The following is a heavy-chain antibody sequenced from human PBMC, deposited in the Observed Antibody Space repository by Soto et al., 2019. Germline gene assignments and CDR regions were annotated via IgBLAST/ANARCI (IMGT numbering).Heavy chain of an antibody. Sequence: EVQLVESGGGLVQPGGSLRLSCAASVFTFNNYYMVWVRQAPGRGLDWVANINQDGSAKYYVDSVKGRFTISRDNAKSSLYLQINSLRAEDTATYYCGRGFGGTHWGQGSLVTVSS. D-gene: IGHD2-15*01. J-gene: IGHJ4*02. CDR2: INQDGSAK. CDR3: GRGFGGTH. CDR1: VFTFNNYY. V-gene: IGHV3-7*05.